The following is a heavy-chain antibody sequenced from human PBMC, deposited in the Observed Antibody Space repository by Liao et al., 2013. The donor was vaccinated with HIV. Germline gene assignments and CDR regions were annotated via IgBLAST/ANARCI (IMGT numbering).Heavy chain of an antibody. CDR1: GGSISSGSYY. J-gene: IGHJ4*02. Sequence: QVQLQESGPGLVEPSQTLSLTCTVSGGSISSGSYYWSWIRQPAGKGLEWIGRIHTSGSTNYSPSLKSRVTISLDTSKNQFSLKLMSVTVADTAVYYCARLGRDGDYWGRELMVTVSS. D-gene: IGHD5-24*01. V-gene: IGHV4-61*02. CDR3: ARLGRDGDY. CDR2: IHTSGST.